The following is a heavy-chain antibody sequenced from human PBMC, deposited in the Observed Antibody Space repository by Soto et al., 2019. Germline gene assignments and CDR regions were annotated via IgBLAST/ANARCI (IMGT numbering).Heavy chain of an antibody. CDR3: ARDEIVGATTLGDY. J-gene: IGHJ4*02. CDR1: GFTFSSYE. Sequence: GGSLRLSCAASGFTFSSYEMNWVRQAPGKGLEWVSYISSSGSTIYYADSVKGRFTISRDNAKNSLYLQMNSLRAEDTAVYYCARDEIVGATTLGDYWGQGTLVTVSS. V-gene: IGHV3-48*03. CDR2: ISSSGSTI. D-gene: IGHD1-26*01.